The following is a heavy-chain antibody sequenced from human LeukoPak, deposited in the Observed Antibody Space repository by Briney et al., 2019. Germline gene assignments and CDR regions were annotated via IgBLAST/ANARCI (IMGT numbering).Heavy chain of an antibody. CDR3: ARPDYMYYDYVLGGAFDI. V-gene: IGHV3-11*01. CDR1: GFTFSDYY. CDR2: ISSSGSTI. J-gene: IGHJ3*02. D-gene: IGHD3-16*01. Sequence: GGSLRLSCAASGFTFSDYYMSWIRQAPGKGLEWVSYISSSGSTIYFADSVKGRFTISRDNSKNTLYLQMNSLRAEDTAVYYCARPDYMYYDYVLGGAFDIWGQGTMVPVSS.